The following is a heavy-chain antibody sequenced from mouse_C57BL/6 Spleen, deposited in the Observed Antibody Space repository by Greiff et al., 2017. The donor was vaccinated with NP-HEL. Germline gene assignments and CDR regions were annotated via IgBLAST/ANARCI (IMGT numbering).Heavy chain of an antibody. D-gene: IGHD2-3*01. CDR1: GFTFSDYG. CDR2: ISSGSSTI. J-gene: IGHJ3*01. CDR3: ARLGDGYLAY. V-gene: IGHV5-17*01. Sequence: EVKLQESGGGLVKPGGSLKLSCAASGFTFSDYGMHWVRQAPEKGLEWVAYISSGSSTIYYADTVKGRFTISRDNAKNTLFLQMTSLRSEDTAMYYCARLGDGYLAYWGQGTLVTVSA.